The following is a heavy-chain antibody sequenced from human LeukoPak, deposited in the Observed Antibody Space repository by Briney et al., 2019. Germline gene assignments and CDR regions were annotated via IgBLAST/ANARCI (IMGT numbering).Heavy chain of an antibody. J-gene: IGHJ4*02. CDR3: ARELQLWLQK. CDR1: GGTFSSYA. D-gene: IGHD5-18*01. CDR2: IIPIFGTA. V-gene: IGHV1-69*05. Sequence: ASVKVSCKASGGTFSSYAISWVRQAPGQGLEWMGRIIPIFGTANYAQKFQGRVTITTDESASTAYMELSSLRSEDTVVYYCARELQLWLQKWGQGTLVTVSS.